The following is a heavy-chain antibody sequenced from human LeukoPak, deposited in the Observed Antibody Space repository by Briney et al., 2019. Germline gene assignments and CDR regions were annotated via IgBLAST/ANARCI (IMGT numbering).Heavy chain of an antibody. J-gene: IGHJ4*02. CDR3: AKAAYYYGSGSYYYFDY. Sequence: GGSLRLSCAASGFTFDDYAMHWVRQAPGKGLEWFSGIGWNSGSIGYADSVKGRFTISRDNAKNSLYLQMNSLRAEDMALYYCAKAAYYYGSGSYYYFDYWGQGTLVTVSS. CDR2: IGWNSGSI. D-gene: IGHD3-10*01. V-gene: IGHV3-9*03. CDR1: GFTFDDYA.